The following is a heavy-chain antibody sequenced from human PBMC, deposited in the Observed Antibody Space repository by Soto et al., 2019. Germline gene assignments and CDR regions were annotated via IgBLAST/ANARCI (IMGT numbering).Heavy chain of an antibody. J-gene: IGHJ5*02. Sequence: SETLSLTCTVSGGSISSYYWSWIRQPAGKGLEWIGRIYTSGSTNYNPSLKSRVTMSVDTSKNQFSLKLSSVTAADTAVYYCARVTCSSTSCHNWFDPWGQGTLVTVSS. CDR1: GGSISSYY. V-gene: IGHV4-4*07. CDR2: IYTSGST. D-gene: IGHD2-2*01. CDR3: ARVTCSSTSCHNWFDP.